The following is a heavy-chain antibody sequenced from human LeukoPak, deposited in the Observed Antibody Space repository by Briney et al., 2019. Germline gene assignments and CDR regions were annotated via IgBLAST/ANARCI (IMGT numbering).Heavy chain of an antibody. CDR1: GFTFDDYG. CDR2: INWNGGST. Sequence: TGGSLRLSCAASGFTFDDYGMSWVRQAPGKGREWVSGINWNGGSTGYADSVKGRFTISRDNAKNSLYLQMNSLSAEDTALYYCASFLGYCSSVRCYGAFDIWGQGTMVTVSS. V-gene: IGHV3-20*04. D-gene: IGHD2-2*01. J-gene: IGHJ3*02. CDR3: ASFLGYCSSVRCYGAFDI.